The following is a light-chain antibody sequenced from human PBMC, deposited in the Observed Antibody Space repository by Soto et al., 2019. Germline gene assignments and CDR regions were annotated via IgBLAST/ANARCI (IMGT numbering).Light chain of an antibody. CDR2: AAS. Sequence: AIRMTQSPSSFSASTGDRVTITCRASQGISSYLAWYQQKPGKAPKLLIYAASTLQSGVPSRFSGSGSGTDFTLTIRCLQSEDFATYYCQQYYSYPRTVGQGTKVDIK. J-gene: IGKJ1*01. V-gene: IGKV1-8*01. CDR1: QGISSY. CDR3: QQYYSYPRT.